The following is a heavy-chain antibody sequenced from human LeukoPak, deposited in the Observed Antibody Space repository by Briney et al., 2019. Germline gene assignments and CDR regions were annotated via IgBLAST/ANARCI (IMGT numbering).Heavy chain of an antibody. J-gene: IGHJ5*02. V-gene: IGHV1-69*01. Sequence: ASVKVSCKASGGTFSSYAISWVRQAPGQGLEWMGGIIPIFGTANYAQKFQGRVTITADESTSTAYMELSSLRSEDTAVYYCARGGQQLVVSNWFDPWGQGTLVTVSS. CDR3: ARGGQQLVVSNWFDP. D-gene: IGHD6-6*01. CDR2: IIPIFGTA. CDR1: GGTFSSYA.